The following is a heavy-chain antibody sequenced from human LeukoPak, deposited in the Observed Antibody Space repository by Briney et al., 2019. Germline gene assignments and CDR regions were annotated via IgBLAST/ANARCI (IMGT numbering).Heavy chain of an antibody. V-gene: IGHV3-11*05. CDR1: GFTFSDYY. D-gene: IGHD2-15*01. CDR2: ISSSNSYT. Sequence: GGSLRLSCAASGFTFSDYYMSWIRQAPGKGLEWVSYISSSNSYTNYGDSVKGRFTISRDNAKKSLFLQMNSLRAEDTAVYYCARDDMVAFDYWGHGTLVTVSS. J-gene: IGHJ4*01. CDR3: ARDDMVAFDY.